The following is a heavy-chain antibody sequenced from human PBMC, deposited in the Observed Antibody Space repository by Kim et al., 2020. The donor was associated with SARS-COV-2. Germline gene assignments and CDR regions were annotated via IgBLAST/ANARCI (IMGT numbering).Heavy chain of an antibody. Sequence: GGSLRLSCAASGFIFSDYYMTWIRQAPGKGLEWVSYISRNSYYTNYADSVKGRFTISRDDAKNSLYLQMNSLRAEDTAVYYCASDLLGNSIAAFDIWGLG. D-gene: IGHD3-10*01. V-gene: IGHV3-11*06. J-gene: IGHJ3*02. CDR1: GFIFSDYY. CDR3: ASDLLGNSIAAFDI. CDR2: ISRNSYYT.